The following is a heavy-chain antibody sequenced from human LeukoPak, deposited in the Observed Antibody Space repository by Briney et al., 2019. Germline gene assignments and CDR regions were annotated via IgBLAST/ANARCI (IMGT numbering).Heavy chain of an antibody. CDR3: ARGPGGLQVDY. Sequence: SETLSLTCTVSGGSISSYYWSWIRQPPGKGLEWIGYIYYSGSTNYNPSLKSRVTISVDTSKNQFSLKLSSVTAADTAVYYCARGPGGLQVDYWGQGTLVTVSS. V-gene: IGHV4-59*01. CDR1: GGSISSYY. J-gene: IGHJ4*02. D-gene: IGHD1-26*01. CDR2: IYYSGST.